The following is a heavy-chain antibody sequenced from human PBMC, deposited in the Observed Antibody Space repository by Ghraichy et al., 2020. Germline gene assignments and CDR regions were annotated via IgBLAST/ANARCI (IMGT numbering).Heavy chain of an antibody. CDR1: GMTFSTYW. CDR2: TNEDGRIT. D-gene: IGHD1-26*01. J-gene: IGHJ4*02. CDR3: ASDVGGRSSF. V-gene: IGHV3-74*01. Sequence: GGPRLSCGASGMTFSTYWMHWVRQVPGKGLVWVSRTNEDGRITNYADSVEGRFTISRDNAKNTLYLQMNSLRAEDTAVYYCASDVGGRSSFWGQGTLVTVSS.